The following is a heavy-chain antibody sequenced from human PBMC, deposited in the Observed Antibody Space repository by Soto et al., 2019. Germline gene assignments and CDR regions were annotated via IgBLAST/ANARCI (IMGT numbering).Heavy chain of an antibody. J-gene: IGHJ1*01. CDR2: INGDGSIT. CDR1: GFTFSSYW. Sequence: SGGSLRLSCAASGFTFSSYWMHWVRQVPGKGLEWVARINGDGSITSHADSVTGRFTTSRDNAKDALDLQMRSLRAEDTGVYYCARAETTKYDSSGYGYWGQGVRVTVSS. CDR3: ARAETTKYDSSGYGY. V-gene: IGHV3-74*03. D-gene: IGHD3-22*01.